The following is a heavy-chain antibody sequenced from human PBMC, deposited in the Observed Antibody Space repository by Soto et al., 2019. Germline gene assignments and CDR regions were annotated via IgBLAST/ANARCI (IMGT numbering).Heavy chain of an antibody. V-gene: IGHV3-21*01. CDR2: IAGTSAFT. CDR3: ARDNLAFQGAFDL. D-gene: IGHD3-16*01. CDR1: GFVFSDFQ. Sequence: GGSLRLSCAASGFVFSDFQFNWVRQAPGGGLEWLSSIAGTSAFTEYAESIEGRFTISRDNPNKLLFLHMDNLRPEDTAVYYCARDNLAFQGAFDLWGQGTLVTVSS. J-gene: IGHJ4*02.